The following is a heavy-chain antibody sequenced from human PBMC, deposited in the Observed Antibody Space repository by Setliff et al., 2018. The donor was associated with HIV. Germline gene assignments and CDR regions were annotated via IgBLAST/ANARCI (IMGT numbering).Heavy chain of an antibody. CDR1: GFTFSDYS. CDR2: IHSSSSRI. CDR3: GRAPPYCSGGSCADY. V-gene: IGHV3-48*04. D-gene: IGHD2-15*01. J-gene: IGHJ4*02. Sequence: PGGSLRLSCAASGFTFSDYSMNWFRQTPGKGLEWVSFIHSSSSRIYYADSVKGRFTVSRDNAKNSLYLQMNNLRAEDTAVYCCGRAPPYCSGGSCADYWGQGTLVTVS.